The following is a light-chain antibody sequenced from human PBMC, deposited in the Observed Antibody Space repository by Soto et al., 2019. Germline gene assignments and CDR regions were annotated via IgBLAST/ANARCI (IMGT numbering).Light chain of an antibody. V-gene: IGLV2-14*01. CDR2: DVS. Sequence: SALTQPASVSGSPGQSITISCIGTSSDFGGYNYVSWYQQHPGKAPKLMIYDVSNRPSGVSNRFSGSKSGNTASLTISGLQAEDEADYYCSSYTSSSTLYVFGTGTKVTVL. CDR3: SSYTSSSTLYV. J-gene: IGLJ1*01. CDR1: SSDFGGYNY.